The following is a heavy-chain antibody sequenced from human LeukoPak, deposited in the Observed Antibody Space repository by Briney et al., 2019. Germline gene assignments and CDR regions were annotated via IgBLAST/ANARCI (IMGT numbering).Heavy chain of an antibody. CDR2: ISSSSSYI. D-gene: IGHD6-19*01. CDR3: ASPRSSSGWNYYYYGMDV. CDR1: GFTFSSYS. J-gene: IGHJ6*01. Sequence: GGSLRLSCAASGFTFSSYSMNWVRQAPGKGLEWVSSISSSSSYIYYADSVKGRFTISRDDAKNSLYLQMNSLRAEDTAVYYFASPRSSSGWNYYYYGMDVWGQGTTVTVSS. V-gene: IGHV3-21*01.